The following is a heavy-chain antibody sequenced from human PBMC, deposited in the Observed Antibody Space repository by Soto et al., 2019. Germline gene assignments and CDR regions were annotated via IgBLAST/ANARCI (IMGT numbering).Heavy chain of an antibody. CDR2: IYTSGST. V-gene: IGHV4-4*07. CDR3: ARISGYVNYYYYGMDV. Sequence: SETLSLTCTVSGGSISSYYWSWIRQPAGKGLEWIGRIYTSGSTNYNPSLKSRVTMSVDTSKNQFSLKLSSVTAADTAVYYCARISGYVNYYYYGMDVWGQGTTVTAP. J-gene: IGHJ6*02. D-gene: IGHD5-12*01. CDR1: GGSISSYY.